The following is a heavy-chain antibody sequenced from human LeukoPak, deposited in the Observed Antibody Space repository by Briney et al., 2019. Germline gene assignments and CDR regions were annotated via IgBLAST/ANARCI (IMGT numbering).Heavy chain of an antibody. CDR2: LYYSGTP. Sequence: SETLSLTCSVSGASMSSSSYYWGWIRQAPGKGLEWIGRLYYSGTPYYNPSLKSRVTMSLDTSKNQFSLRLSSVTAADTAVYYCARIHSAYANSWGQGTLVSVSS. V-gene: IGHV4-39*07. D-gene: IGHD3-22*01. CDR1: GASMSSSSYY. J-gene: IGHJ4*02. CDR3: ARIHSAYANS.